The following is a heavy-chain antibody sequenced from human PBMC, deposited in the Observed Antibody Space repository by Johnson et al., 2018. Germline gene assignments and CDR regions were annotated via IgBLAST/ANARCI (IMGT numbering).Heavy chain of an antibody. Sequence: VQLVESGGGLVQPGRSLRLSCAASGFTFDDYAMHWVRQAPGKGLEWVSGISWNSGSIGYADSVKGRFTISRDNSKNTLYLQMNSLRAEDTAVYYCAKAATQPYYYVRDVGGQGTTFAVSS. D-gene: IGHD6-13*01. CDR3: AKAATQPYYYVRDV. J-gene: IGHJ6*02. CDR1: GFTFDDYA. CDR2: ISWNSGSI. V-gene: IGHV3-9*01.